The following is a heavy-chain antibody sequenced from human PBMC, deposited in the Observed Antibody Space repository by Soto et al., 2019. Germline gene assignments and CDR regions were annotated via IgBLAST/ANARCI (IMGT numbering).Heavy chain of an antibody. CDR3: AKGGSGWRYYFDY. V-gene: IGHV3-23*01. CDR1: GFTFSSYA. J-gene: IGHJ4*02. CDR2: ISGSGGST. Sequence: GGLRLSCAASGFTFSSYAMSWVRQAPGKGLEWVSAISGSGGSTYYADSVKGRFTISRDNSKNTLYLQMNSLRAEDTAVYYCAKGGSGWRYYFDYWGQGTLVTVSS. D-gene: IGHD6-19*01.